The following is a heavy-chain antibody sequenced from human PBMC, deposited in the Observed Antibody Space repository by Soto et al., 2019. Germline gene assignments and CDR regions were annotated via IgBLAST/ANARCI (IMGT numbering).Heavy chain of an antibody. Sequence: ASVKVSCKASGGTFSSYAISWVRQAPGQGLEWMGGIIPIFGTANYAQKFQGRVTITADESTSTAYMELSSLRSEDTAVYYCARAPLRDAPPHGSFDYWGQGTLVTVSS. CDR1: GGTFSSYA. J-gene: IGHJ4*02. CDR2: IIPIFGTA. V-gene: IGHV1-69*13. CDR3: ARAPLRDAPPHGSFDY.